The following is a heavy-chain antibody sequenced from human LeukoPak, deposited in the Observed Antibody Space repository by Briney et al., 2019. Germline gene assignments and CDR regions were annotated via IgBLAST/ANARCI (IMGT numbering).Heavy chain of an antibody. CDR2: INTDGSST. V-gene: IGHV3-74*01. J-gene: IGHJ4*02. CDR1: GFTFSSYW. CDR3: AKAPYYDILTGYDY. Sequence: PGGSLRLSCAASGFTFSSYWMHWVRQAPGKGLVWVSRINTDGSSTSYADSVKGRFTISRDNAKNSLYLQMNSLRAEDTALYYCAKAPYYDILTGYDYWGQGTLVTVSS. D-gene: IGHD3-9*01.